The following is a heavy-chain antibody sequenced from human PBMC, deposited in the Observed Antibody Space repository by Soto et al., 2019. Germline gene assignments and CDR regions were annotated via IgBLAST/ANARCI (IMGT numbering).Heavy chain of an antibody. CDR3: GKGNRYYYGMDV. J-gene: IGHJ6*02. CDR2: IIPIFVTA. Sequence: SVKVACKASGGTFSSYAISWVRQAPGQGLEWMGGIIPIFVTANYAQKFQGRVTITADKSTSTAYMELSSLRSEDTAVYYCGKGNRYYYGMDVWGQGTTLTVSS. CDR1: GGTFSSYA. V-gene: IGHV1-69*06.